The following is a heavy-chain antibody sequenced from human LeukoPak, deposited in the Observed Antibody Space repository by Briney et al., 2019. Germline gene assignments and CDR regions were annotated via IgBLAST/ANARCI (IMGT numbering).Heavy chain of an antibody. J-gene: IGHJ3*02. CDR2: ISYDGSSK. CDR3: AREWELRLNAFDI. D-gene: IGHD1-7*01. V-gene: IGHV3-30-3*01. CDR1: GFTFSGYA. Sequence: GGSLRLSCAASGFTFSGYAMHWVLQAPGKGLEWVAVISYDGSSKYYADSVKGRFTISRDNSKNTLYLQMNSLRAEDTAVYYCAREWELRLNAFDIWGQGTMVTVSS.